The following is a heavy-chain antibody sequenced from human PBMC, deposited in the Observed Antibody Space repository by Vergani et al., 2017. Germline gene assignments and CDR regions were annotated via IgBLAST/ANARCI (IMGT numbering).Heavy chain of an antibody. J-gene: IGHJ6*03. D-gene: IGHD3-22*01. Sequence: QVQLVQSGSELKKPGASVKVSCKASGYTFTSYAMNWVRQAPGQGLEWMGWINTNTGNPTYAQGFTGRFVFSLDTSVSKAYLQISSLKAEDTAVYYCAREGYYYDSSGYPPYYYYMDVWGKGTTVTVSS. CDR1: GYTFTSYA. V-gene: IGHV7-4-1*02. CDR3: AREGYYYDSSGYPPYYYYMDV. CDR2: INTNTGNP.